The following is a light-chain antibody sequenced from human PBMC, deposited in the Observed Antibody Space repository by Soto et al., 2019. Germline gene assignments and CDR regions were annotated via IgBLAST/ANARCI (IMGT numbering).Light chain of an antibody. CDR1: QNIRRY. CDR3: QQYNSYQT. Sequence: DIQMTQSPSSLSASVGDRVTITCRASQNIRRYLNWYQQKPGKAPKLLIYAASSLQSGVPSRFSGSGSGTDFTLTISSLQPDDFATYYCQQYNSYQTFGQGTKVDIK. V-gene: IGKV1-39*01. J-gene: IGKJ1*01. CDR2: AAS.